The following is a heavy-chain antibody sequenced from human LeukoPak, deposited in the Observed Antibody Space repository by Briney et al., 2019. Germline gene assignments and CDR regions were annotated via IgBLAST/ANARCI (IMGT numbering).Heavy chain of an antibody. V-gene: IGHV3-53*04. CDR3: ASGPDSSGYSDYYYGMDV. CDR1: GFTVSSNY. J-gene: IGHJ6*02. Sequence: HAGGSLRLSCAASGFTVSSNYMSWVRQAPGKGLEWVSVIYSGGSTYYADSVKGRFTISRHNSKNTLYLQMNSLRAEDTAVYYCASGPDSSGYSDYYYGMDVWGQGTTVTVSS. D-gene: IGHD3-22*01. CDR2: IYSGGST.